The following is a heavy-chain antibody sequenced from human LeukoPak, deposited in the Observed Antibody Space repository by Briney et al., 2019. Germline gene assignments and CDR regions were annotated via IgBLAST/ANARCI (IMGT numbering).Heavy chain of an antibody. CDR1: GYTFTIYG. CDR2: ISAYNGNT. CDR3: ARVMSVWDYVWGSYPLDFDY. D-gene: IGHD3-16*02. Sequence: GASVKVSCTASGYTFTIYGISWVRQAPGQGLEWMGWISAYNGNTNYAQKLQGRVTMTTDTSTSTAYMELRSLRSDDTAVYYCARVMSVWDYVWGSYPLDFDYWGQGTLVTVSS. J-gene: IGHJ4*02. V-gene: IGHV1-18*01.